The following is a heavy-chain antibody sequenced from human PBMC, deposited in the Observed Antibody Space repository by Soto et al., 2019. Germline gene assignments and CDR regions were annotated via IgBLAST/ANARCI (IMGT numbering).Heavy chain of an antibody. CDR1: GFTFSSYW. Sequence: EVQLVESGGGLVQPGGSPRLSCAASGFTFSSYWMSWVRQAPGKGLEWVANIKQDGSEKYYVDSVKGRFTISRDNAKNSLYLQMNSLRAEDTAVYYCARDFVHPLSVAGYFDYWGQGTLVTVSS. V-gene: IGHV3-7*01. CDR3: ARDFVHPLSVAGYFDY. J-gene: IGHJ4*02. CDR2: IKQDGSEK. D-gene: IGHD6-19*01.